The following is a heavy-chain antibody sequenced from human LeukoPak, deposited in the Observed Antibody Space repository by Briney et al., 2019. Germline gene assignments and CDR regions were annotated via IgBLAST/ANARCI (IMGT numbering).Heavy chain of an antibody. V-gene: IGHV3-7*01. CDR2: INLDGSEK. D-gene: IGHD3-10*01. CDR1: GGSISSYY. Sequence: ETLSLTCTVSGGSISSYYWSWIRQPPGKGLEWVANINLDGSEKSYMDSVKGRFIISRDNAKNSLYMEMNSLRAEDTAAYYCAKYSYGTGTSYDPWGQGTLVTVSS. J-gene: IGHJ5*02. CDR3: AKYSYGTGTSYDP.